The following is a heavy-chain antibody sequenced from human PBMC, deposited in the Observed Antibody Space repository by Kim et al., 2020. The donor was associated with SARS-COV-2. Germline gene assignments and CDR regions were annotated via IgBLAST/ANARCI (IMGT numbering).Heavy chain of an antibody. V-gene: IGHV4-59*01. J-gene: IGHJ4*02. D-gene: IGHD4-17*01. Sequence: NPTLQCRVTISVDTSKNQFSLKVSSVTAADTAVYYCARSDDGDPSGFDYWGQGTLVTVSS. CDR3: ARSDDGDPSGFDY.